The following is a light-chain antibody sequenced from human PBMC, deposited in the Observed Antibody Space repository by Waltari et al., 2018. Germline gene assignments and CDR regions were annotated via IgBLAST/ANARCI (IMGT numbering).Light chain of an antibody. CDR2: KAS. CDR1: PSISSW. J-gene: IGKJ2*01. Sequence: DIQMTQSPSTLSASVGDRVPITFPASPSISSWLAWYQQKPGKAPKLLIYKASSLESGVPSRFSGSGSGTEFTLTINNLQPDDFATYYCQQYNSYLIYTFGQGTKLEIK. V-gene: IGKV1-5*03. CDR3: QQYNSYLIYT.